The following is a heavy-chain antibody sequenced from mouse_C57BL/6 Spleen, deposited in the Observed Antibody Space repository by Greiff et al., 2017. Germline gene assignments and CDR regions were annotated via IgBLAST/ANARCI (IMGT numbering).Heavy chain of an antibody. CDR3: AKSGYYGFDY. D-gene: IGHD2-3*01. CDR1: GYTFTSYW. CDR2: INPSNGGT. V-gene: IGHV1-53*01. Sequence: QVQLQQPGTELVKPGASVTLSCKASGYTFTSYWMPWVKPRPGQGLEWIGNINPSNGGTNYNEKFKSKATLTVDNSSSTAYMHLSSLTSEDSAVYYCAKSGYYGFDYWGQGTTLTVSS. J-gene: IGHJ2*01.